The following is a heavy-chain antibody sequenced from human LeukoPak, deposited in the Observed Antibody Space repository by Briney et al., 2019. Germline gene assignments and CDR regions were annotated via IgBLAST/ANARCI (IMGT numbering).Heavy chain of an antibody. CDR1: GFTFSDYY. V-gene: IGHV3-11*04. Sequence: GGSLRLSCAASGFTFSDYYMSWIRQAPGKGLEWVSYISSSGSTIYYADSVKGRFTISRDNAKNSLYLQMNSLRAEDTAVYYCAKRSSWSPFDYWGQGTLVTVSS. J-gene: IGHJ4*02. CDR2: ISSSGSTI. CDR3: AKRSSWSPFDY. D-gene: IGHD6-13*01.